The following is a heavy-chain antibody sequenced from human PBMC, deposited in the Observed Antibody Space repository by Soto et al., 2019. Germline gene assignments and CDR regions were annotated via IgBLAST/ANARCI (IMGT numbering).Heavy chain of an antibody. D-gene: IGHD1-1*01. Sequence: QVQLVQSGAEVKKPGASVKVSCKASGYTFTSYGISWVRQAPGQGLEWMGWISAYNGNTNYAQKLQARVSMTTDTSTSTAYMELRSLRSDDTAVYYCARCHPPQGYIGRRVFRTDTFDIWGQGTMVTVSS. V-gene: IGHV1-18*01. J-gene: IGHJ3*02. CDR1: GYTFTSYG. CDR3: ARCHPPQGYIGRRVFRTDTFDI. CDR2: ISAYNGNT.